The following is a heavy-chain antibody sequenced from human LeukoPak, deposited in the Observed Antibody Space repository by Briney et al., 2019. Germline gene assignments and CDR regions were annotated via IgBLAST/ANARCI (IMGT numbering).Heavy chain of an antibody. D-gene: IGHD4-17*01. Sequence: SETLCLTCAVSGGSISSGGYSWSWIRQPAGKGLEWIGYIYHSGSTYYNPSLKSRVTISVDRSKNQFSLKLSSVTAADTAVYYCAGDTGFYGDYGMDVWGQGTTVTVSS. CDR2: IYHSGST. V-gene: IGHV4-30-2*01. J-gene: IGHJ6*02. CDR3: AGDTGFYGDYGMDV. CDR1: GGSISSGGYS.